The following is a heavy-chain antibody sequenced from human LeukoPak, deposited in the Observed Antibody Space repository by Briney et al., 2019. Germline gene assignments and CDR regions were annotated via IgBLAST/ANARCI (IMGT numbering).Heavy chain of an antibody. J-gene: IGHJ6*03. CDR1: GFTFSSYG. CDR3: AKITRDIVVVPAATRLGYYYYYYMDV. Sequence: GGSLRLSCAASGFTFSSYGMHWVRQAPGKGLEWVAFIRYDGSNKYYADSVKGRFTISRDNSKNTLYLQMNSLRAEDTAVYYCAKITRDIVVVPAATRLGYYYYYYMDVWGKGTTVTVSS. D-gene: IGHD2-2*01. V-gene: IGHV3-30*02. CDR2: IRYDGSNK.